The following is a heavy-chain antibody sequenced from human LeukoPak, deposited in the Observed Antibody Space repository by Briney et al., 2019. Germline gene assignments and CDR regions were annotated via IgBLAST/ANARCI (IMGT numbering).Heavy chain of an antibody. CDR3: AGGEVVVAATTHFDY. Sequence: PSETLSLTCAVYGGSFSGYYWSWIRQPPGKGLEWIGEINHSGSTNYNPSLKSRVTISVDTSKNQFSLKLSSVTAADTAVYYCAGGEVVVAATTHFDYWGQGTLVTVSS. CDR1: GGSFSGYY. J-gene: IGHJ4*02. V-gene: IGHV4-34*01. CDR2: INHSGST. D-gene: IGHD2-15*01.